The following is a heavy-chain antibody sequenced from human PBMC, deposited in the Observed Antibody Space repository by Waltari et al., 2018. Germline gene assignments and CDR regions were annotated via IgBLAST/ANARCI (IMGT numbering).Heavy chain of an antibody. D-gene: IGHD4-17*01. Sequence: QVQLVQSGAEVKKHGASVKVSCKASGYTFTSYDINWVLQATVQGLEWMGWINPNSGNTGAAQKFQGRVTITRNTSISTAYMDLSRLRSEDTAVYYCARGGMTTVTTGFDYWGQGTLVTVSS. CDR1: GYTFTSYD. CDR2: INPNSGNT. V-gene: IGHV1-8*03. J-gene: IGHJ4*02. CDR3: ARGGMTTVTTGFDY.